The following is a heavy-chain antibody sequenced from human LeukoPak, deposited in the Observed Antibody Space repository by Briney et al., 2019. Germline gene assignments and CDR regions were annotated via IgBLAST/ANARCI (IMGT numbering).Heavy chain of an antibody. CDR2: ISAYGNT. Sequence: ASVKVSCKTSGYTFTIYGISWVRQAPGQGLEWTGLISAYGNTNYAQHLQGRVTMTTDTSTSTAYMELRSLRSDDTAVYYCARGIIGYYFDYWGQGTLVTVSS. V-gene: IGHV1-18*01. CDR3: ARGIIGYYFDY. D-gene: IGHD2-15*01. CDR1: GYTFTIYG. J-gene: IGHJ4*02.